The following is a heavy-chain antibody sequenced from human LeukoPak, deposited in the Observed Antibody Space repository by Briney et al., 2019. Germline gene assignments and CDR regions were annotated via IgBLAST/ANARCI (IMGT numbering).Heavy chain of an antibody. CDR1: GGSFSNYY. CDR2: INDSGRI. D-gene: IGHD1-7*01. V-gene: IGHV4-34*01. CDR3: AGRWNYGRNYYIDV. J-gene: IGHJ6*03. Sequence: PSETLSLTCAVYGGSFSNYYWSWIRQPPGKGLEWSGEINDSGRINYNPSLMSRVTVSVDTSKNQFSLRLTSVTATDTAVYYCAGRWNYGRNYYIDVWGNGATVSVS.